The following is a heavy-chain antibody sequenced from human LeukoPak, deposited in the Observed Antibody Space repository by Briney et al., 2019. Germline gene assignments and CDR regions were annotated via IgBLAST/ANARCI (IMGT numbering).Heavy chain of an antibody. V-gene: IGHV4-4*07. Sequence: SETLSLTCTVSGDSICSLYWSWLRRPAGKGRVGLGHFYSSENTNYNPPHGSRVTMSVDTSKNQFSLRLSSLTAADTVVYYCARMLTTVTTGYSYYYMDVWGKGTTVTVSS. CDR1: GDSICSLY. CDR3: ARMLTTVTTGYSYYYMDV. CDR2: FYSSENT. D-gene: IGHD4-17*01. J-gene: IGHJ6*03.